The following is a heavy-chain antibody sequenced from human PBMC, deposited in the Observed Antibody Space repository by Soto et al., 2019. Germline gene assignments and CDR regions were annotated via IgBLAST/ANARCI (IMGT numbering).Heavy chain of an antibody. CDR2: INPSGGTT. V-gene: IGHV1-46*01. Sequence: QVQLVQSGAEVKKPGASVKVSCKASGYTFTTYYLHWVRQAPGQGLECMGIINPSGGTTNYAQKFQGRVTMTRDTSTSTVYRELSSLRSDDTAVYYCARDRGLAVANAPPTSYYYGMDGWGQGTTVTVSS. J-gene: IGHJ6*02. CDR3: ARDRGLAVANAPPTSYYYGMDG. CDR1: GYTFTTYY. D-gene: IGHD6-19*01.